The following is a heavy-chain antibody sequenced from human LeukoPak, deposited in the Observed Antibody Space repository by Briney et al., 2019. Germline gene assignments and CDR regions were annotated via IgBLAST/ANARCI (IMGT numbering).Heavy chain of an antibody. CDR1: GFTFSSHA. CDR2: ISGNGGST. V-gene: IGHV3-23*01. CDR3: ANGMVTRHDY. J-gene: IGHJ4*02. Sequence: PGGSLRLSCVASGFTFSSHAMSWVRQARGKGLEWASAISGNGGSTYYADSVKGRFTISRDNSKNTVYLQMDSLRAEDTAVYYCANGMVTRHDYWGQGTLVTVSS. D-gene: IGHD4-4*01.